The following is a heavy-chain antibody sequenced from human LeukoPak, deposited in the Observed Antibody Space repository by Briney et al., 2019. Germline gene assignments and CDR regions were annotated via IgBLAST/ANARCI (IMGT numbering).Heavy chain of an antibody. Sequence: RGASVKVSCKVSGYSLNTLSIHWVRQASGKGLEWLGHVDSEDGETKYAQRFQVRVTMTEDTSTDTAYMELSSLTSEDTAVYYCATDFRAGVIYAFDFWGQGTMVAVSS. D-gene: IGHD3-22*01. J-gene: IGHJ3*01. V-gene: IGHV1-24*01. CDR3: ATDFRAGVIYAFDF. CDR2: VDSEDGET. CDR1: GYSLNTLS.